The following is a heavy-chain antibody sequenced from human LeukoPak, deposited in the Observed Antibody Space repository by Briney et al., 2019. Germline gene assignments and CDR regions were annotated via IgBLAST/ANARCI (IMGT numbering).Heavy chain of an antibody. D-gene: IGHD3-22*01. CDR2: IRYDGSNK. Sequence: GGSLRLSCAASGFTFSSYGMHWVRQAPGKGLEWVAFIRYDGSNKYYADSVKGRFTISRDNSKNTLYLQMNSLRAEDTAVYYCAKDYYDSSGYLTLDYWGQGTLVTVSS. J-gene: IGHJ4*02. CDR1: GFTFSSYG. V-gene: IGHV3-30*02. CDR3: AKDYYDSSGYLTLDY.